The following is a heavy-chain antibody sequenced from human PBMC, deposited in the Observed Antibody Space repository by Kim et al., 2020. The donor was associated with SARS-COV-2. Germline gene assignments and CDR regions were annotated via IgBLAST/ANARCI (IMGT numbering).Heavy chain of an antibody. Sequence: SETLSLTCAVYGGSFSGYYWSWIRQPPGKGLEWIGEINHSGSTNYNPSLKSRVTISVDTSKNQFSLKLSSVTAADTAVYYCARGPTYIVVVVAALPTRAWVDPWGQGTLVTVSS. V-gene: IGHV4-34*01. D-gene: IGHD2-15*01. CDR3: ARGPTYIVVVVAALPTRAWVDP. J-gene: IGHJ5*02. CDR2: INHSGST. CDR1: GGSFSGYY.